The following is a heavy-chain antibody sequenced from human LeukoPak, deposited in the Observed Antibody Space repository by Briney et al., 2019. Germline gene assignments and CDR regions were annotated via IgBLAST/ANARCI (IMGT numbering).Heavy chain of an antibody. V-gene: IGHV3-43*02. CDR2: ISGDGGTT. J-gene: IGHJ5*02. CDR3: AKSSAAAYNWFDP. CDR1: GFTFADYA. D-gene: IGHD6-13*01. Sequence: PGGSLRLSCGASGFTFADYAMHWVRQAPGKGLEWVSLISGDGGTTYYADSVKGRFTISRDNSKNSLYLQMNSLRIEDTALYYCAKSSAAAYNWFDPWGQGTLVTVSS.